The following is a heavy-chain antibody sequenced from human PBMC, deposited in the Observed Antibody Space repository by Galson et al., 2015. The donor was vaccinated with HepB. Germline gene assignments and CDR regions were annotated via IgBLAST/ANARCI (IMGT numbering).Heavy chain of an antibody. J-gene: IGHJ5*02. CDR2: INHSGST. D-gene: IGHD2-2*01. Sequence: LSLTCAVYGGSFSGYYWSWIRQPPGKGLEWIGEINHSGSTNYNPSLKSRVTISVDTSKNQFSLKLSSVTAADTAVYYCARGPPPIVVVPAAMPVWFDPWGQGTLVTVSS. CDR3: ARGPPPIVVVPAAMPVWFDP. CDR1: GGSFSGYY. V-gene: IGHV4-34*01.